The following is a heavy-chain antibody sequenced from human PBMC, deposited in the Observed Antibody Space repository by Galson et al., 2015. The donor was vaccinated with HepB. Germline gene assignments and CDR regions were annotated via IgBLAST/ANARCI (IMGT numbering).Heavy chain of an antibody. CDR3: ARQGNYGMDV. CDR2: IYYSGST. V-gene: IGHV4-39*01. J-gene: IGHJ6*02. Sequence: TLSLTCTVSGGSISSSSYYWGWIRQPPGKGLEWIGSIYYSGSTYYNPSLKSRVTISVDTSKNQSSLKLSSVTAADTAVYYCARQGNYGMDVWGQGTTVTVSS. CDR1: GGSISSSSYY.